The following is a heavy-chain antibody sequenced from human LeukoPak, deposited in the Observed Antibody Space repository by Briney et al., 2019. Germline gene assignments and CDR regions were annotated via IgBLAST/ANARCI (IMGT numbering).Heavy chain of an antibody. CDR1: GYAFTIHY. CDR2: INPSGSST. J-gene: IGHJ5*02. D-gene: IGHD1-26*01. Sequence: ASVRVSFKASGYAFTIHYMHWERQAPGQGPEWMGQINPSGSSTIYAQKFQGRVTMTRDMSTSTDYVELSSLRSEDTAVYYCARDNSVGDYAWWFDPWGQGTLVTVSS. CDR3: ARDNSVGDYAWWFDP. V-gene: IGHV1-46*01.